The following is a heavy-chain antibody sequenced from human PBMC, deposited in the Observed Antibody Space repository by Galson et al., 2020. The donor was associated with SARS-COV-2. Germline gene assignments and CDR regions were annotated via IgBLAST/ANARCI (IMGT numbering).Heavy chain of an antibody. Sequence: ASVKVSCKASGYTFTSYGISWVRQAPGQGLEWMGWISAYNGNTNYAQKLQGRVTMTTDTSTSTAYMELRSLRSDDTAVYYCAMGVVGYCRGGSCYGYWGKRTLVTDSS. CDR1: GYTFTSYG. CDR3: AMGVVGYCRGGSCYGY. D-gene: IGHD2-15*01. CDR2: ISAYNGNT. V-gene: IGHV1-18*01. J-gene: IGHJ4*02.